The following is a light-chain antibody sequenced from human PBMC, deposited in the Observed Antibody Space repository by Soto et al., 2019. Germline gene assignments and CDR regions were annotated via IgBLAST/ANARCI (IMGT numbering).Light chain of an antibody. Sequence: EIVLTQSPGTLSLSPGERATLSCRASQSVSSTYIAWYQQNPGRAPRLLIYGASSRATGIPDRFSGSGSGTDFTLTISRLEPEEFAVYFCQQYGRSPPFTFGQRTKVEIK. J-gene: IGKJ2*01. CDR3: QQYGRSPPFT. V-gene: IGKV3-20*01. CDR2: GAS. CDR1: QSVSSTY.